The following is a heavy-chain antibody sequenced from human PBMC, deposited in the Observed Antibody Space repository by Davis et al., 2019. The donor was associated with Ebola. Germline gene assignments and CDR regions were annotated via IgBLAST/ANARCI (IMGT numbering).Heavy chain of an antibody. CDR2: IIPILGIA. CDR3: ARAKTQSETSNYYGMDV. CDR1: GGTFSSYT. V-gene: IGHV1-69*02. Sequence: SVKVSCKASGGTFSSYTISWVRQAPGQGLEWMGRIIPILGIANYAQKFQGRVTITADKSTSTAYMELSSLRSEDTAVYYCARAKTQSETSNYYGMDVWGQGTTVTVSS. J-gene: IGHJ6*02. D-gene: IGHD5-24*01.